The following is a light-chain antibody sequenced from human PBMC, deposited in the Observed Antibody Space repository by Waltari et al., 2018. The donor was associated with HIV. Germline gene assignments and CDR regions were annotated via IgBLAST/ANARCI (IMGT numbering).Light chain of an antibody. CDR2: EAA. CDR3: QQYDSGPRGIT. J-gene: IGKJ2*01. Sequence: EIVMTQSPPTLSVSPGQRVTLSCRAGQSISAKVAWYQQRPGQAPRLLIYEAATRPTGIPARFSGSGSGTEFTLTITSLQSEDFATYFCQQYDSGPRGITFGQGTMLEIK. V-gene: IGKV3-15*01. CDR1: QSISAK.